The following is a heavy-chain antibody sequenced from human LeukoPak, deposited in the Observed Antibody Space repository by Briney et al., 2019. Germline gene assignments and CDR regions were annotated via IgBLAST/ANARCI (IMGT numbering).Heavy chain of an antibody. Sequence: ASVKVSCKASGYNFTSYGISWVRQAPGQGLEWMGWISAYNGNTNYAQKLQGRVTMTTDTSTSTAYMELRSLRSDDTAVYYCAREGTDTAMGSFDYWGQGTLVTVSS. CDR1: GYNFTSYG. CDR2: ISAYNGNT. V-gene: IGHV1-18*04. D-gene: IGHD5-18*01. J-gene: IGHJ4*02. CDR3: AREGTDTAMGSFDY.